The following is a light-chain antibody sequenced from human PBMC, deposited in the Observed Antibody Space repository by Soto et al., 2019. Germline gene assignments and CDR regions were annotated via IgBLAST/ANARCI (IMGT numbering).Light chain of an antibody. Sequence: QSVLTQPSSVSGSPGQSITISCTGTISDVGNYIYVSWFQHHPGKAPKLMIYEVSNRPSGVSNRFSASKSGNTASLTISGLQAEDEADYYCSSYTSNNPTFVFGTGTKVTVL. CDR3: SSYTSNNPTFV. CDR1: ISDVGNYIY. J-gene: IGLJ1*01. CDR2: EVS. V-gene: IGLV2-14*01.